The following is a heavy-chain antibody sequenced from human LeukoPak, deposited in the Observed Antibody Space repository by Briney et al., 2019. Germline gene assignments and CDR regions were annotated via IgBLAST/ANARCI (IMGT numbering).Heavy chain of an antibody. CDR3: AKSRGYSNGSWDKCFDY. Sequence: KPSETLSLTCTVSGYSISSGYYWGWIRQPPGKGLEWIGSIYHSGSTNYNPSLKSRVTISVDTSKNQFSLKLSSVTAADTAVYYCAKSRGYSNGSWDKCFDYWGQGALVTVSS. D-gene: IGHD5-18*01. V-gene: IGHV4-38-2*02. J-gene: IGHJ4*02. CDR2: IYHSGST. CDR1: GYSISSGYY.